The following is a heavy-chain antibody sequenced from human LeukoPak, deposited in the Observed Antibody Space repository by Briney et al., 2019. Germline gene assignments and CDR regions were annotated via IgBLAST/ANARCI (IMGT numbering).Heavy chain of an antibody. Sequence: PSETLSLTCTVSGGSISSYYWSWIRQPPGKGLEWIGYIYYSGSTNYNPSLKSRVTISVDTSKNQFSLKLSSVTAADTAVYYCARDMQGATFGLDYWGQGTLVTVSS. CDR3: ARDMQGATFGLDY. CDR1: GGSISSYY. J-gene: IGHJ4*02. V-gene: IGHV4-59*01. D-gene: IGHD1-26*01. CDR2: IYYSGST.